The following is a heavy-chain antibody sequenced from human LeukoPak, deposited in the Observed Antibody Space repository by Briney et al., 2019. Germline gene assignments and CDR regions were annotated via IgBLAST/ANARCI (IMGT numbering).Heavy chain of an antibody. D-gene: IGHD2-21*02. V-gene: IGHV4-34*01. J-gene: IGHJ6*02. CDR2: INHSGST. CDR3: ARGPTYCGDDCYSFYYYGMDV. CDR1: GGSFSGYY. Sequence: NPSETLSLTSAVYGGSFSGYYWSWIRQPPGKGLEWIGEINHSGSTNYNPSLKSRVTISVDTSKNQFFLKLSSVTAADTAVYYCARGPTYCGDDCYSFYYYGMDVWGQGTTVTVSS.